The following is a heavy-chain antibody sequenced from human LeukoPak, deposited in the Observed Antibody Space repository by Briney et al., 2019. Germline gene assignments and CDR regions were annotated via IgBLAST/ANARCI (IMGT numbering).Heavy chain of an antibody. V-gene: IGHV1-2*02. CDR3: ARSIAAAGTDY. Sequence: GASVKVSCKASGYTFTAYYVHWVRQAPGQGLEWMGWISPNSGGTNYAQKFQGRVTKTRDTSMSTAYMELSSLRSDDTAVYYCARSIAAAGTDYWGQGTLVTVSS. CDR1: GYTFTAYY. CDR2: ISPNSGGT. D-gene: IGHD6-13*01. J-gene: IGHJ4*02.